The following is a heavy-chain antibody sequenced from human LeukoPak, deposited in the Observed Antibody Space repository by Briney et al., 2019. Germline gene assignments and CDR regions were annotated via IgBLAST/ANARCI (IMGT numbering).Heavy chain of an antibody. D-gene: IGHD2-15*01. CDR1: GYTFTSYG. CDR2: VSAYADNT. Sequence: ASVKVSCKTSGYTFTSYGITGVRQAPGQGLEWMGWVSAYADNTNYVQKIQGRVTMTTDTSTSTAYMELRSLRSDDTAVYYCARDCIGCHGFDYWGQGTLVTVSS. V-gene: IGHV1-18*01. J-gene: IGHJ4*02. CDR3: ARDCIGCHGFDY.